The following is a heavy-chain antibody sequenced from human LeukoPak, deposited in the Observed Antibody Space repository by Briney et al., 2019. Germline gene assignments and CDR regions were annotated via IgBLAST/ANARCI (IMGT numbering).Heavy chain of an antibody. D-gene: IGHD3-22*01. Sequence: GASVKVSCKASGGTFSSYAISWVRQAPGQGLEWMGGIIPIFGTANYAQKFQGRVTITADESTSTAYMELSRLRSEDTAVYYCASVPYYYDSSGYLDWGQGTLVTVSS. CDR2: IIPIFGTA. CDR3: ASVPYYYDSSGYLD. V-gene: IGHV1-69*13. J-gene: IGHJ4*02. CDR1: GGTFSSYA.